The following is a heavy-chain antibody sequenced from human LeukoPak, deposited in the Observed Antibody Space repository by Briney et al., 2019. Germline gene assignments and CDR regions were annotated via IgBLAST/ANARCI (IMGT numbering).Heavy chain of an antibody. V-gene: IGHV3-23*01. CDR3: AKDRSFDWLPNDY. CDR1: GFTFTTYA. CDR2: ISGSGGST. Sequence: GGSLRLSCAASGFTFTTYAISWVRQAPGKGLEWVSGISGSGGSTYYADSVRGRFTISRDNSKNTLYPQMNSLRAEDTALYYCAKDRSFDWLPNDYWGQGTLVTVSS. J-gene: IGHJ4*02. D-gene: IGHD3-9*01.